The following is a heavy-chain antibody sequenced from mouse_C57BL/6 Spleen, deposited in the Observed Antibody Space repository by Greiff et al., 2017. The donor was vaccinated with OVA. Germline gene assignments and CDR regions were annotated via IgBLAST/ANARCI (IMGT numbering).Heavy chain of an antibody. V-gene: IGHV2-2*01. D-gene: IGHD2-4*01. Sequence: QVQLKESGPGLVQPSQSLSITCTVSGFSLTSYGVHWVRQSPGKGLEWLGVIWSGGSTDYNAAFISSMSISKDNTKCQVFFKMNSLQADDTAIYYCARKDDDYGDACFAYWGQGTLVTVSA. CDR2: IWSGGST. J-gene: IGHJ3*01. CDR1: GFSLTSYG. CDR3: ARKDDDYGDACFAY.